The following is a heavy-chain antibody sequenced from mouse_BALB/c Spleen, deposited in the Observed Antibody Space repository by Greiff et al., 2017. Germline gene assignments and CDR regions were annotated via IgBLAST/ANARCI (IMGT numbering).Heavy chain of an antibody. V-gene: IGHV5-17*02. CDR3: ARRDYGSSYYAMDY. CDR1: GFTFSSFG. CDR2: ISSGSSTI. J-gene: IGHJ4*01. Sequence: EVQVVESGGGLVQPGGSRKLSCAASGFTFSSFGMHWVRQAPEKGLEWVAYISSGSSTIYYADTVKGRFTISRDNPKNTLFLQMTSLRSEDTAMYYCARRDYGSSYYAMDYWGQGTSVTVSS. D-gene: IGHD1-1*01.